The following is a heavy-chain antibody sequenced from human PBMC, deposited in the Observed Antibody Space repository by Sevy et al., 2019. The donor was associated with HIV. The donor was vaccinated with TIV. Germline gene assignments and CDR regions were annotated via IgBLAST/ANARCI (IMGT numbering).Heavy chain of an antibody. J-gene: IGHJ4*02. CDR3: ARVGDYVWGSYRMGSYFDY. CDR2: SSAYNGNT. CDR1: GYTFTSYG. Sequence: ASVKVSCKASGYTFTSYGISWVRQAPGQGLEWMGWSSAYNGNTNHEQKLQGRVTMTTDTSTSTAYMELRGLRSDDTAVYYCARVGDYVWGSYRMGSYFDYWGQGTLVTVSS. D-gene: IGHD3-16*02. V-gene: IGHV1-18*04.